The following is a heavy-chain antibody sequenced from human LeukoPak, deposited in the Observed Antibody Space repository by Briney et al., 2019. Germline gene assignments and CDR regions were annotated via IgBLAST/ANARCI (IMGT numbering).Heavy chain of an antibody. Sequence: PGGSLRLSCAASGFTVSSNYMSWVRQAPGKGLEWVSVIYSGGSTYYADSVKGRFTISRDNSKNTLYLQMNSLRAEDTAVYYCAREIVLMVYATAALDYWGQGTLVTVSS. CDR2: IYSGGST. D-gene: IGHD2-8*01. CDR1: GFTVSSNY. J-gene: IGHJ4*02. V-gene: IGHV3-53*01. CDR3: AREIVLMVYATAALDY.